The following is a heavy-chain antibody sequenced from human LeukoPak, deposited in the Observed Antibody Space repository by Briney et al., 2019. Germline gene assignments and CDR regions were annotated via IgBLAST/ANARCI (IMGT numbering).Heavy chain of an antibody. D-gene: IGHD2-2*01. Sequence: PGGSLRLSCTASGFTFSDYWMTWVRQAPGKGLEWVANIKQDGSEKYYVDSVKGRFTISRDNAKNSLYLQMDSLRAEDTATYYGARWRGSTSERSDYWGQGTLVSVSS. CDR2: IKQDGSEK. J-gene: IGHJ4*02. CDR3: ARWRGSTSERSDY. V-gene: IGHV3-7*01. CDR1: GFTFSDYW.